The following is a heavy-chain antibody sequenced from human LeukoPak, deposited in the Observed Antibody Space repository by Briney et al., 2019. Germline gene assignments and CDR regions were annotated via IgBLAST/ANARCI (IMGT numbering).Heavy chain of an antibody. CDR3: ARVRIYYFDY. D-gene: IGHD1-14*01. Sequence: SETLSLTCTVSGGSISSGDYYWSWIRQPTGKGLEWIGYIYYSGSTYYNPSLKSRVTISVDTSKNQFSLKLSSVTAADTAVYYCARVRIYYFDYWGQGTLVTVSS. CDR2: IYYSGST. V-gene: IGHV4-30-4*01. CDR1: GGSISSGDYY. J-gene: IGHJ4*02.